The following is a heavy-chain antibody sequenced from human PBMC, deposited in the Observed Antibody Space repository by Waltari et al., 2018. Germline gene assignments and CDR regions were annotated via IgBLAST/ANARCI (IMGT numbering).Heavy chain of an antibody. CDR2: MNPNSGNT. J-gene: IGHJ6*02. CDR1: GYTFTSYD. V-gene: IGHV1-8*01. Sequence: QVQLVQSGAEVKKPGASVKVSCKASGYTFTSYDINWVRQATGQGLEWMGWMNPNSGNTGYAQKFQGRVTMTRNTSISTAYMELSSLRSEDTAVYYCARGYYDSSGRPRGENYYYYYGMDVWGQGTTVTVSS. CDR3: ARGYYDSSGRPRGENYYYYYGMDV. D-gene: IGHD3-22*01.